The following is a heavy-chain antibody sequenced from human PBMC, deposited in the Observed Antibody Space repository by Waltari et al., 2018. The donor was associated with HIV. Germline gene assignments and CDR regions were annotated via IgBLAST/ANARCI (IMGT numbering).Heavy chain of an antibody. CDR1: GFPFTRYG. Sequence: QVQLVESGGGVVQTGRSLRLSCAASGFPFTRYGMHWVRQPPCKGLEWVSVIWYDGSNKYYADSVKGRFIISRDNSENKLYLEMNSLRVEDTAVYYCARRDGYNLVDFWGQGTLVTVSS. CDR3: ARRDGYNLVDF. D-gene: IGHD5-12*01. J-gene: IGHJ4*02. CDR2: IWYDGSNK. V-gene: IGHV3-33*01.